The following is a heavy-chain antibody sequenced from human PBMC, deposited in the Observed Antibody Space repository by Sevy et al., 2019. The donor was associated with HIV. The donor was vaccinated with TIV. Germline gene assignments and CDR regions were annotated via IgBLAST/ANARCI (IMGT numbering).Heavy chain of an antibody. V-gene: IGHV3-9*01. D-gene: IGHD1-26*01. CDR3: AKDPLPGGRFLYSEY. CDR1: GFTFDNYA. Sequence: GGSLRLSCAASGFTFDNYAMHWVRQAPGNGLEWVSGISWNSNNIGYADSVKGRFTISRDNAKNSLYLQMNSLRAEDTALYYCAKDPLPGGRFLYSEYLGQGTVVTVSS. J-gene: IGHJ4*02. CDR2: ISWNSNNI.